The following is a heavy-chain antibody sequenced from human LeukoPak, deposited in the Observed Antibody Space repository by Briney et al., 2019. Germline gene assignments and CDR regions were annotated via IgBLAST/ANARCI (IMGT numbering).Heavy chain of an antibody. CDR3: TRDHDFWSGPLDV. J-gene: IGHJ6*04. Sequence: RSLRLSCTGSGFTSGDYSMSWFRQAPGKGLGWVGFIRRKGYGGTTEYAASVKGRFTISRDDSKSTAYLQMNSLKTEDTAVYYCTRDHDFWSGPLDVWGTGNTVTVSS. CDR1: GFTSGDYS. D-gene: IGHD3-3*01. CDR2: IRRKGYGGTT. V-gene: IGHV3-49*03.